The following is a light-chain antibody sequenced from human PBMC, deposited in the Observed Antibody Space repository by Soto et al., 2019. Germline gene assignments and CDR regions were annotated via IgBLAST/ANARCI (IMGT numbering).Light chain of an antibody. J-gene: IGKJ1*01. CDR3: QQSYSSPPT. CDR1: HSINNW. V-gene: IGKV1-39*01. CDR2: AAS. Sequence: PLTQPPFFLSASLGDRVTLPCRASHSINNWLAWYQQKPGKAPKLLIYAASSLQSGVPSRFSGSGSGPDFTLTISSLQPEDFATYYCQQSYSSPPTFGQGTKVDIK.